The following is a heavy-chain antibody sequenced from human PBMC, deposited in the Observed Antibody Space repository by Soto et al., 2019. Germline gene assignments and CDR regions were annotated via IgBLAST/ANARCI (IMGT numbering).Heavy chain of an antibody. V-gene: IGHV3-7*01. CDR1: GFTFSNYW. CDR2: IKPDGSEE. Sequence: EVQLVESGGGLVQPGGSLRLSCAASGFTFSNYWMNWVRQAPGKGPEWVANIKPDGSEENYVDSLKGRFTISRDHANISLFLQMNSLRAEDTATYYCARDSVVCDSISCYRAFDAWGPGTMVTVSS. CDR3: ARDSVVCDSISCYRAFDA. D-gene: IGHD2-2*01. J-gene: IGHJ3*01.